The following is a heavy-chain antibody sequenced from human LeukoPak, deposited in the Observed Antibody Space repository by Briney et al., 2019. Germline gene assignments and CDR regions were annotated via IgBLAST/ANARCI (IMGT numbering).Heavy chain of an antibody. CDR1: GFTFSSYG. Sequence: GGTLRLSCAASGFTFSSYGMSWVRQAPGKGLEWVSGISGSGGSTYYADSVKGRSTISRDNSRNTLYLQMNSLRAEDTAVYYCAKGSGSYLSPLYYFDYWGQGTLVTVSS. J-gene: IGHJ4*02. D-gene: IGHD1-26*01. V-gene: IGHV3-23*01. CDR2: ISGSGGST. CDR3: AKGSGSYLSPLYYFDY.